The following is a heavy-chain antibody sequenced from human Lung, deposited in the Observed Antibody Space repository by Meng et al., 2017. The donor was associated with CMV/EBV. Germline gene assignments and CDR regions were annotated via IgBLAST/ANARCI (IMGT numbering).Heavy chain of an antibody. V-gene: IGHV3-73*01. Sequence: GESLKISCAASGFTFSGSAMHWVRQASGKGLEWVGSIRSKANRYATAYIESVKGRFTISRDDSRKTAYLQMSSLTTEDSAVCYCTRRSDVVDWGQGTLVTVSS. D-gene: IGHD5-12*01. CDR1: GFTFSGSA. CDR3: TRRSDVVD. CDR2: IRSKANRYAT. J-gene: IGHJ4*02.